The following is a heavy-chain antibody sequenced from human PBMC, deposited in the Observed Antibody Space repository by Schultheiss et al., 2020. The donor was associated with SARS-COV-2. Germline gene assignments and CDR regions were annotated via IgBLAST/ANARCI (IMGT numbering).Heavy chain of an antibody. Sequence: GGSLRLSCAASGFTFDDYAMHWVRQAPGKGLEWVSGISWNSGSIGYADSVKGRFTISRDNAKNSLYLRMNSLKAEDTAIYYCARNFFPYFFDSWGQGILVTVSS. CDR1: GFTFDDYA. J-gene: IGHJ4*02. D-gene: IGHD2-21*01. V-gene: IGHV3-9*01. CDR3: ARNFFPYFFDS. CDR2: ISWNSGSI.